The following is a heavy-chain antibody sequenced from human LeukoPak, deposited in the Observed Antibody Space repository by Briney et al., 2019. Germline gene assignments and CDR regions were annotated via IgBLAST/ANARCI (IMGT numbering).Heavy chain of an antibody. CDR1: GFTFSSYG. CDR2: ISTDGSNT. Sequence: GGSLRLSCAASGFTFSSYGMHWVRQAPGKGLEWVALISTDGSNTNYADSVKGRFTISRDNSRDILYLQMNSLRAEDTAVYYCAKDSSSSWFGGDSQWGQGTLVTVSS. V-gene: IGHV3-30*18. J-gene: IGHJ4*02. D-gene: IGHD2-2*01. CDR3: AKDSSSSWFGGDSQ.